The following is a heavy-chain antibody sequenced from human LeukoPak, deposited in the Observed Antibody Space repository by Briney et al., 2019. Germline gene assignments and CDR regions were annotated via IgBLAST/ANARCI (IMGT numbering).Heavy chain of an antibody. CDR2: INHSGST. V-gene: IGHV4-34*01. Sequence: SETLSLTCAVYGGSFSGYYWSWIRQSPGKGLEWIGEINHSGSTNYNPSLKSRVTISVDTSKNQFSLKLSSVTAADTAVYYCARDMAPITMVRGVHPFDYWGQGTLVTVSS. J-gene: IGHJ4*02. CDR1: GGSFSGYY. CDR3: ARDMAPITMVRGVHPFDY. D-gene: IGHD3-10*01.